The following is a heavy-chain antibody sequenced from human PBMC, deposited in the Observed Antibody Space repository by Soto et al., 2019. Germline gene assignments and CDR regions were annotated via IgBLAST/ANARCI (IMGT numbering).Heavy chain of an antibody. CDR3: AKGPRGYSYGVRAYGMDV. J-gene: IGHJ6*02. CDR1: GFTFSSYG. Sequence: PGGSLRLSCAASGFTFSSYGMHWVRQAPGKGLEWVAVISYDGSNKYYADSVKGRFTISRDNSKNTLHLQMNSLRAEDTAVYYCAKGPRGYSYGVRAYGMDVWGQGTTVTVSS. CDR2: ISYDGSNK. V-gene: IGHV3-30*18. D-gene: IGHD5-18*01.